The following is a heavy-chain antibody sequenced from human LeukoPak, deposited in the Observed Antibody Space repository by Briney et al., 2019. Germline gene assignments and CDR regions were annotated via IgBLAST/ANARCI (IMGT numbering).Heavy chain of an antibody. Sequence: SVKVSCKASGATFSSSATSWFRQPPGQGLGWMGRTIPILGIANYAQKFQGRVTITADKSTSTAYMELSSLRSEDTAVYYCVSVVVAATGYYFDYWGQGTLVTVSS. CDR3: VSVVVAATGYYFDY. V-gene: IGHV1-69*04. D-gene: IGHD2-15*01. CDR2: TIPILGIA. J-gene: IGHJ4*02. CDR1: GATFSSSA.